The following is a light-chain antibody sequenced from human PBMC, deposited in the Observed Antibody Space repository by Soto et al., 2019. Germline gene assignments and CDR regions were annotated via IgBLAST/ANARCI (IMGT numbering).Light chain of an antibody. J-gene: IGLJ1*01. CDR3: SSYTSSTTPYV. CDR1: RSDVGGYNY. CDR2: DVT. Sequence: QSVLTQPASVSGSPGQSITISCTGNRSDVGGYNYVSWYQQHPGKAPKLMIYDVTNRPSGVSNRFSGSKSGNTASLTVSGLQADDEADYYCSSYTSSTTPYVFGAGTKVTVL. V-gene: IGLV2-14*01.